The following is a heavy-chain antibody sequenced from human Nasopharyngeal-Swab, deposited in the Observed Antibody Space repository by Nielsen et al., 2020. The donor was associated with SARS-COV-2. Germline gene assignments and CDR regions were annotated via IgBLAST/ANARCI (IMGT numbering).Heavy chain of an antibody. D-gene: IGHD3-3*01. V-gene: IGHV3-7*01. J-gene: IGHJ3*02. CDR3: ANLIFGDAFDI. Sequence: GESLKISCADSGFTFSNYWMSWVRQAPGKGPEWVANIKEDGSAKYYVDSVKGRFTISRDNSKNTLYLQMNSLRAEDTAVYYCANLIFGDAFDIWGQGTRVTVSS. CDR1: GFTFSNYW. CDR2: IKEDGSAK.